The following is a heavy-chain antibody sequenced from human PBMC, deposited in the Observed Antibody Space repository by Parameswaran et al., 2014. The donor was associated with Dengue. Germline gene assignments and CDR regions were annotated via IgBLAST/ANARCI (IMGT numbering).Heavy chain of an antibody. D-gene: IGHD5-12*01. CDR2: IDPSDSYT. Sequence: VRQMPGKGLEWMGRIDPSDSYTNYSPSFQGHVTISADKSISTAYLQWSSLKASDTAMYYCARGAGGYDGGYYYYGMDVWGQGTTVTVSS. V-gene: IGHV5-10-1*01. J-gene: IGHJ6*02. CDR3: ARGAGGYDGGYYYYGMDV.